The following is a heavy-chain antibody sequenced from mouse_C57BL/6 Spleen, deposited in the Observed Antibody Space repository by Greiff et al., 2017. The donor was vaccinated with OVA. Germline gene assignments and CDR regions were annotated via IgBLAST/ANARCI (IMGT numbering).Heavy chain of an antibody. V-gene: IGHV1-53*01. CDR3: ARDYYGSSYDYAMDY. CDR2: INPSNGGT. CDR1: GYTFTSYW. Sequence: QVQLQQPGTELVKPGASVKLSCKASGYTFTSYWMHWVKQRPGQGLEWIGNINPSNGGTNYNEKFKSKATLPVDKSSSTAYMQLSSLTSEDSAVYYCARDYYGSSYDYAMDYWGQGTSVTGSS. D-gene: IGHD1-1*01. J-gene: IGHJ4*01.